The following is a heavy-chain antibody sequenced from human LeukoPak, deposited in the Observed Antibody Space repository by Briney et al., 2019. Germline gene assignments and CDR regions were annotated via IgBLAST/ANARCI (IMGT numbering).Heavy chain of an antibody. CDR3: ARITSVVVIIEAFDY. D-gene: IGHD3-22*01. V-gene: IGHV3-74*01. CDR2: ISRTGSTT. CDR1: GFSFSGHW. Sequence: GGSLRLSCTASGFSFSGHWMHWARQLPGKGLVWVSRISRTGSTTSYADSVKGRFTVSRDNAKNTLYLQVNNLRAEDTAVYYCARITSVVVIIEAFDYWGQGTLVTVSS. J-gene: IGHJ4*02.